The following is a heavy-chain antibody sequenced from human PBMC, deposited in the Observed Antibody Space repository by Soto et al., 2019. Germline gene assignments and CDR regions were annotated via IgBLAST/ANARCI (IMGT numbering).Heavy chain of an antibody. J-gene: IGHJ6*02. D-gene: IGHD6-13*01. V-gene: IGHV1-3*05. Sequence: QVQLVQSGAEEKKPGASVKVSCKASGYTFTSYAMHWVRQAPGQRLEWMGWINAGNGNTKYSQKFQGRVTITRDTSASTAYMELSSLRSEDTAVYYCARDKGSSWYYYYGMDVWGQGTTVTVSS. CDR2: INAGNGNT. CDR1: GYTFTSYA. CDR3: ARDKGSSWYYYYGMDV.